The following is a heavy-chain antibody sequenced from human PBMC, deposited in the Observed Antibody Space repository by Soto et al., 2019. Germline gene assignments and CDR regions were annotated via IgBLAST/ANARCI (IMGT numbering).Heavy chain of an antibody. J-gene: IGHJ6*02. Sequence: EVQLVESGGGLVQPGGSLRLSCEASGFTFRNYDMHWVRQGTGKGLEWVSGISAAGDPDYADSVEGRFTISRENAQYSFFLQMNSLRVGDTAVYYFARTDRDFYGLDVLGQGTTVIVAS. CDR2: ISAAGDP. V-gene: IGHV3-13*05. CDR3: ARTDRDFYGLDV. CDR1: GFTFRNYD.